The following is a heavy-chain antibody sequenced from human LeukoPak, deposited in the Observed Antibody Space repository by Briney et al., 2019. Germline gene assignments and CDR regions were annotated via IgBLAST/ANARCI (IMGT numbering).Heavy chain of an antibody. CDR2: IYHSGST. J-gene: IGHJ4*02. Sequence: SETLSLTCAVSGGSISSGGYSWSWIRQPPGKGLEWIGYIYHSGSTYYNPSLKSRVTISVDRSKNQFSLKLSSVTAADTAVYYRATGGRYYYDSSGYFRYWGQGTLVTVSS. D-gene: IGHD3-22*01. V-gene: IGHV4-30-2*01. CDR3: ATGGRYYYDSSGYFRY. CDR1: GGSISSGGYS.